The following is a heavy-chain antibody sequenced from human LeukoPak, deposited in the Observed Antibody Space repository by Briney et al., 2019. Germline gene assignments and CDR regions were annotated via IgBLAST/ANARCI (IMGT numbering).Heavy chain of an antibody. CDR3: ARVIGGAIDY. Sequence: GGSLRLSCAASGFTFSVYLMTWVRQAPGKGLEWLANVAQDGSAQNYVDSLEGRFTVSRDNTRNTLYPQMHSLRAEDAAVYYCARVIGGAIDYWGQGTLVTVSS. V-gene: IGHV3-7*01. D-gene: IGHD1-26*01. CDR1: GFTFSVYL. CDR2: VAQDGSAQ. J-gene: IGHJ4*02.